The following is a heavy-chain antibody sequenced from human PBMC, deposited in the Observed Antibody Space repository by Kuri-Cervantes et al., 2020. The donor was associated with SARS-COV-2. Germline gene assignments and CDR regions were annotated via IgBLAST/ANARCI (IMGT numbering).Heavy chain of an antibody. CDR3: AKAGGTIPPTADY. J-gene: IGHJ4*02. CDR2: ISWNSGSI. D-gene: IGHD3-9*01. V-gene: IGHV3-9*03. CDR1: GFTFDDYA. Sequence: SLKISCAASGFTFDDYAMHWVRQAPGKGLEWVSGISWNSGSIGYADSVKGRFTISRDNAKNSLYLQMNSLRAEDMALYYCAKAGGTIPPTADYWGQGTLVTVSS.